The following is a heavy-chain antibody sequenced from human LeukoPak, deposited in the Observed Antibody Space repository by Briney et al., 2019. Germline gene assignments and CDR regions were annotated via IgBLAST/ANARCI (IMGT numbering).Heavy chain of an antibody. D-gene: IGHD6-13*01. CDR3: ARVGYSSSWPLDY. CDR1: GFTFSSYS. J-gene: IGHJ4*02. CDR2: ISSSSSYI. V-gene: IGHV3-21*01. Sequence: PGGSLRLSCAASGFTFSSYSMNWVRQAPGKGLEWVSSISSSSSYIYYADSVKGRFTISRDNAKNSLYLQMNSLRAEDTAVYYCARVGYSSSWPLDYWGQGTLVTVSS.